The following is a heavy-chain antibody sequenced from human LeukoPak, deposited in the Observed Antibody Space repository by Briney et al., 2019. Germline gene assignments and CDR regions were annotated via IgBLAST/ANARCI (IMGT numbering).Heavy chain of an antibody. Sequence: SVKVSCKASGGTFSSYAISWVRQAPGQGLEWMGGIIPIFGTANYAQKFQGRVTITADESTSTAYMELSSLRSEETAVYYCARGKVHRSGWYFPDYWGQGTLVTVS. CDR1: GGTFSSYA. D-gene: IGHD6-19*01. J-gene: IGHJ4*02. V-gene: IGHV1-69*13. CDR3: ARGKVHRSGWYFPDY. CDR2: IIPIFGTA.